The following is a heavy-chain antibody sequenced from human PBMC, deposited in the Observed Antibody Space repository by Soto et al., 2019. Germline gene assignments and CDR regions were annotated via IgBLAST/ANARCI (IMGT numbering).Heavy chain of an antibody. CDR3: ASHSSERSWYYFDY. V-gene: IGHV3-30*03. CDR1: GFNFDNYG. D-gene: IGHD6-25*01. CDR2: ITYDGSNK. J-gene: IGHJ4*02. Sequence: PGGSLRLSCQDSGFNFDNYGMHWVRQAPGKGLEWVAVITYDGSNKYYADSVKGRFTISRDNSKNTLYLQMNSLRAEDTAVYYCASHSSERSWYYFDYWGQGTLFTVSS.